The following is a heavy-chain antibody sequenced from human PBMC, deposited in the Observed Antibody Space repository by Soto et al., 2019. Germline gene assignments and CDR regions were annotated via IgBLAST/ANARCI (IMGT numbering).Heavy chain of an antibody. J-gene: IGHJ1*01. CDR2: ISAYNGNT. Sequence: ASVKVSCKASGYTFTSYGISWVRQAPGQGPEWMGWISAYNGNTNYAQKLQGRVTMTTDTSTSTAYMELRSLRSDDTAVYYCARSTTYYYDSSGYSPEYFQHWGQGTLVTVSS. CDR3: ARSTTYYYDSSGYSPEYFQH. CDR1: GYTFTSYG. D-gene: IGHD3-22*01. V-gene: IGHV1-18*01.